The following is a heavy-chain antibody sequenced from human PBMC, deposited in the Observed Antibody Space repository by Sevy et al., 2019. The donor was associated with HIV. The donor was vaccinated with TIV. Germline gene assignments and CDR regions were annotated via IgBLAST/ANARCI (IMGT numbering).Heavy chain of an antibody. D-gene: IGHD6-13*01. J-gene: IGHJ4*02. Sequence: GGSLRLSCAASGFTFSSYWMSWVRQAPGRGLEWVANIKQGGSERNFVDCVMGRFSISRDNAKKSLYLQMNGLRAEDSAVYYCARDTAAGFDYWGQGTLVTVSS. CDR1: GFTFSSYW. V-gene: IGHV3-7*01. CDR2: IKQGGSER. CDR3: ARDTAAGFDY.